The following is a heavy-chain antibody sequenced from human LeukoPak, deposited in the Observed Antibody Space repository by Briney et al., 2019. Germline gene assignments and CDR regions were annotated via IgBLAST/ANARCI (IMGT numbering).Heavy chain of an antibody. CDR2: IGTAGDT. CDR3: ARGDYGDYVSYGMDV. CDR1: GFTFSSYD. Sequence: GGSLRLSCAASGFTFSSYDMHWVSQATGKGLEWVSAIGTAGDTYYPGSVKGRFTISRENAKNSLYLQMNSLRAGDTAVYYCARGDYGDYVSYGMDVWGQGTTVTVSS. V-gene: IGHV3-13*01. J-gene: IGHJ6*02. D-gene: IGHD4-17*01.